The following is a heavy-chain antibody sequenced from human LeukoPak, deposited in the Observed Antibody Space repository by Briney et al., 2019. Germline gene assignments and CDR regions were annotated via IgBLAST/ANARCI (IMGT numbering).Heavy chain of an antibody. Sequence: PSETLSLTCTVSGGSISDYYRGWIRQPPGKGLEWIGYFYNSGSSTYNPSLKSRVTISVDTSKNQFSLKLSSVTAADTAVYYCARRGIAALYGAFDIWGQGTMVTVSS. CDR1: GGSISDYY. D-gene: IGHD6-13*01. CDR3: ARRGIAALYGAFDI. V-gene: IGHV4-59*08. J-gene: IGHJ3*02. CDR2: FYNSGSS.